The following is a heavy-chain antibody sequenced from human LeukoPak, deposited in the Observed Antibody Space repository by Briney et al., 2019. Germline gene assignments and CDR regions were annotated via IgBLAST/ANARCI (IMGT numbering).Heavy chain of an antibody. J-gene: IGHJ4*02. V-gene: IGHV5-51*01. D-gene: IGHD3-22*01. CDR1: GYSFTSYW. CDR2: IYPGDSDT. Sequence: GESLKISCKGSGYSFTSYWIGWVRQMPGKGLEWMGIIYPGDSDTRYSPSFQGQVTISADKSISTAYLQWSSLKASDTAMYYCAKYYYDSSGHQYYFDYWGQGTLVTVSS. CDR3: AKYYYDSSGHQYYFDY.